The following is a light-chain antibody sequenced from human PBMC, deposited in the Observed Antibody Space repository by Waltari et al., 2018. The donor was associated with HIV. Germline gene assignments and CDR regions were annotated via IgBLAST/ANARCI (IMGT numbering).Light chain of an antibody. CDR2: RIS. CDR3: AAWDDSLSGWV. Sequence: QSALTQPPSTSGTPGQTVTIPCSGSSSNIGDNYVSWYQQLPGTAPKLLIYRISQRPSGVRDRFSGSKAGTSASLAINDLRSEDEAEYHCAAWDDSLSGWVFGGGTNLTVL. CDR1: SSNIGDNY. J-gene: IGLJ3*02. V-gene: IGLV1-47*01.